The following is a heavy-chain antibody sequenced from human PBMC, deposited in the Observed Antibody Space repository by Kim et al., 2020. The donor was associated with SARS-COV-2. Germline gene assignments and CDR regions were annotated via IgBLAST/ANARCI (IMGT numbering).Heavy chain of an antibody. CDR1: GGSISSSNW. V-gene: IGHV4-4*02. CDR3: ARSSSWYRFNWFDP. CDR2: IYHSGST. J-gene: IGHJ5*02. D-gene: IGHD6-13*01. Sequence: SETLSLTCAVSGGSISSSNWWSWVRQPPGKGLEWIGEIYHSGSTNYNPSLKSRVTISVDKSKNQFSLKLSSVTAADTAVYYCARSSSWYRFNWFDPWGQGTLVTVSP.